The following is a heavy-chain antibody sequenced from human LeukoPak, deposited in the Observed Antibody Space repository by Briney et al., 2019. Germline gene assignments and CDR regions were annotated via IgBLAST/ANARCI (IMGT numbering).Heavy chain of an antibody. Sequence: PSETLSLTCTVSGYSISSGYYWGWIRQPPGKGLEWIGSIYHSGSTYYNPSLKSRVTISVDTSKNQFSLKLSSVTAADTAVYYCARHETTVTPRYYYGMDVWGQGTTVTVSS. J-gene: IGHJ6*02. CDR1: GYSISSGYY. V-gene: IGHV4-38-2*02. D-gene: IGHD4-17*01. CDR3: ARHETTVTPRYYYGMDV. CDR2: IYHSGST.